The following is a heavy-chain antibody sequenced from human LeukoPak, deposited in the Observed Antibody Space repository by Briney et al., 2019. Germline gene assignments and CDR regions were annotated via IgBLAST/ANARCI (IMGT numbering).Heavy chain of an antibody. CDR3: TTSNIVVVTTTYFDH. Sequence: GGSLRLSCAGSGFTFSNAWMSWVRQAPGKGLEWVGRIRSKTDGGAVHYAASVKGRFTISRDDSENTLYLQMNSLKTEDTAVYYCTTSNIVVVTTTYFDHWGQGTLVTVSS. J-gene: IGHJ4*02. D-gene: IGHD2-21*02. CDR1: GFTFSNAW. V-gene: IGHV3-15*01. CDR2: IRSKTDGGAV.